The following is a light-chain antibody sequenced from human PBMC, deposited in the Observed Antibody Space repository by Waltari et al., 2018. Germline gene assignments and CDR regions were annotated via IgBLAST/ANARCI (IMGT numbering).Light chain of an antibody. V-gene: IGLV2-14*01. Sequence: QSALTQPASVSGSPGQSITISCTGTSSDVGGYNYVSWFQQHPGKAPKFMIYEVSRRPARVSSRCPGSKSGDTASLTTTGLQAEHEGDDYCGYHTRRSNLVFGGGTKLPVL. CDR1: SSDVGGYNY. CDR2: EVS. CDR3: GYHTRRSNLV. J-gene: IGLJ3*02.